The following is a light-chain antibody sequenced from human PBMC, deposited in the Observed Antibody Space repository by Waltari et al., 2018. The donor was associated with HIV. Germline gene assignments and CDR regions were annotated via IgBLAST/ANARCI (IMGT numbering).Light chain of an antibody. J-gene: IGLJ2*01. CDR2: TND. V-gene: IGLV1-44*01. Sequence: QSVLTQSPETSGTPGQWVTIPCAGNSSNVGTTTVNCYQQVPETAPKLLIHTNDQRPSGVPDRFSASKSGASASLAISGLRSEDEADYYCAAWDASLNAPVFGGGTKLTVL. CDR1: SSNVGTTT. CDR3: AAWDASLNAPV.